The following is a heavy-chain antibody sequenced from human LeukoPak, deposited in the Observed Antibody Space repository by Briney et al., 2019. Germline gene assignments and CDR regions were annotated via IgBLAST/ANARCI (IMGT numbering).Heavy chain of an antibody. J-gene: IGHJ4*02. D-gene: IGHD4-11*01. CDR1: GGTFSSYA. CDR3: ARGQMTTVTRYYFDY. CDR2: IIPIFGTA. V-gene: IGHV1-69*05. Sequence: SVKVSCKASGGTFSSYAISWVRRAPGQGLEWMERIIPIFGTANYAQKFQGRVTITTDESTSTAYMELSSLRSEDTAVYYCARGQMTTVTRYYFDYWGQGTLVTVSS.